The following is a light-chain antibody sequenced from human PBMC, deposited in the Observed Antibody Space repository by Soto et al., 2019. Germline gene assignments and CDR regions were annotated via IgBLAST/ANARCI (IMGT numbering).Light chain of an antibody. CDR3: QQYSSSPPEFT. V-gene: IGKV3-20*01. CDR1: QSVSSSY. CDR2: GAS. Sequence: EIVLTQSPGTLSLSPGERATLSCRASQSVSSSYLAWYQQRPGQAPRLLIFGASYRATGIPDRFSGSGSGTDFTLTISILEPEDFAVYYCQQYSSSPPEFTFGPGTKVDSK. J-gene: IGKJ3*01.